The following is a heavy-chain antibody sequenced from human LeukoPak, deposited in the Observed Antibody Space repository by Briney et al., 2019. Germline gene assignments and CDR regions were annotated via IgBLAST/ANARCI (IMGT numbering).Heavy chain of an antibody. D-gene: IGHD1-1*01. CDR3: ARVPHDADPLNSDY. J-gene: IGHJ4*02. CDR1: GFTFSSYW. CDR2: IKQDGSEK. Sequence: GGSLRLSCAASGFTFSSYWMSWVRQAPGKGLEWVANIKQDGSEKYYVDSVKGRFTISRDNSKNTLYLQMNTLRADDTAVYYCARVPHDADPLNSDYWGQGTLVTVSS. V-gene: IGHV3-7*02.